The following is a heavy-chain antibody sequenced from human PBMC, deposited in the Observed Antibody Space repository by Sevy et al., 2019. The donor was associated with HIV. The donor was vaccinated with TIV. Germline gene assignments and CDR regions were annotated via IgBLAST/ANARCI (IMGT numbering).Heavy chain of an antibody. V-gene: IGHV3-74*01. CDR3: ARDPYCYTSGSPFDN. D-gene: IGHD3-10*01. CDR1: GFTFSSYW. J-gene: IGHJ4*02. CDR2: IKTDGSNT. Sequence: GGSLRLSCAASGFTFSSYWMHWVRQVPGKGLVWVSRIKTDGSNTNYADSVKGRFTVSRDNAKNTLYLQMNSLGAEDTAVYYCARDPYCYTSGSPFDNWGQGILVTVSS.